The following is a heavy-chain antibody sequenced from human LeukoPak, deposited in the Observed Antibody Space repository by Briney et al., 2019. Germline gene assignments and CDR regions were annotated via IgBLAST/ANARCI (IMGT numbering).Heavy chain of an antibody. CDR2: INPSGSST. CDR3: ATTKASNWHLTVRPPDF. V-gene: IGHV1-46*01. CDR1: GYTFTGSY. Sequence: ASVKVSCKASGYTFTGSYLHWVRQAPGQGLEWMGVINPSGSSTIYAQKFKGRVTLTKDTSTSTVYMDLSSLTSEDTAVYYCATTKASNWHLTVRPPDFWGQGTLVSVSS. J-gene: IGHJ4*02. D-gene: IGHD1-7*01.